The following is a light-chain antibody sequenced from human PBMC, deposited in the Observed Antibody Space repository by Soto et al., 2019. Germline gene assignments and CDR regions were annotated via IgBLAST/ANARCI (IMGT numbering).Light chain of an antibody. J-gene: IGKJ1*01. CDR3: QQYNSYSGT. CDR2: KAS. CDR1: QSISSW. Sequence: DIQMTQSPSTLSASVGDRVTITCRASQSISSWLAWYQQKPGKAPKLLIYKASSLESGVPSRFSGSGSGTGFTLTLSRLQPDDFATYYRQQYNSYSGTFGQGTKVEIK. V-gene: IGKV1-5*03.